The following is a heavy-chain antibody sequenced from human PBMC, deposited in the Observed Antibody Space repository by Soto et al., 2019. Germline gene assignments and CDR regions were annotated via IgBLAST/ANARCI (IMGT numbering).Heavy chain of an antibody. V-gene: IGHV4-34*01. D-gene: IGHD6-19*01. CDR3: ARGGIAVAGLDY. CDR2: INHSGST. J-gene: IGHJ4*02. CDR1: GGSFSGYY. Sequence: PSETLSLTCAVYGGSFSGYYWSWIRQPPGKGLEWIGEINHSGSTNYNPSLKSRVTISVDTSKNQFSLKLSSVTAADTAVYYCARGGIAVAGLDYWGQGNLVTVSS.